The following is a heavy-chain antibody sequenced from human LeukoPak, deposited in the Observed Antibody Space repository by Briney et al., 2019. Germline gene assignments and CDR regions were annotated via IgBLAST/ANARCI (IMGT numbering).Heavy chain of an antibody. Sequence: ASVKVSCKASGYTFTNYVVHWVRQAPGQRPDWMGWIKAGNGDTEYPPNFQGRVTITRDTSASTAYMELSSLTSEGTALYYCARDDCGATCYPGGYWGQGTLVTVSS. D-gene: IGHD2-21*01. CDR3: ARDDCGATCYPGGY. CDR1: GYTFTNYV. V-gene: IGHV1-3*01. J-gene: IGHJ4*02. CDR2: IKAGNGDT.